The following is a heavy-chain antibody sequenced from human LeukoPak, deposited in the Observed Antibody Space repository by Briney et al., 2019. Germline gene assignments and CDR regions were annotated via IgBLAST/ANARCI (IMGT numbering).Heavy chain of an antibody. Sequence: PGGSLRLSCAASGFTFSSYAMHWVRQAPGKGLEYVSAISSEGGSTYYANSVKGRFTISRDNSKNTLYLQMGSLRAEDMAVYYCAILSGNYYGYWGQGTLVTVSS. CDR1: GFTFSSYA. J-gene: IGHJ4*02. D-gene: IGHD1-26*01. V-gene: IGHV3-64*01. CDR3: AILSGNYYGY. CDR2: ISSEGGST.